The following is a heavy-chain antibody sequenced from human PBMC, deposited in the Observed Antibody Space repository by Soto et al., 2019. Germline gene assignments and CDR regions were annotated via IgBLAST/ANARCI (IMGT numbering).Heavy chain of an antibody. CDR2: ISYDGSNK. CDR3: AKDRDNYCTNGVCHIYYYYGMGV. Sequence: QPGGSLRLSCAASGFTFSSYGVHWVRQAPGKGLEWVAVISYDGSNKYYADSVKGRFTISRDNSKNTLYLQMNSLRAEDTAVYYCAKDRDNYCTNGVCHIYYYYGMGVWGQGTTVTVS. CDR1: GFTFSSYG. V-gene: IGHV3-30*18. D-gene: IGHD2-8*01. J-gene: IGHJ6*02.